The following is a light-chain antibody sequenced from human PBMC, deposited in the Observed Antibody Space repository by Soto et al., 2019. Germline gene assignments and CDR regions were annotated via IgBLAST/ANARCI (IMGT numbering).Light chain of an antibody. CDR2: RNS. J-gene: IGLJ2*01. Sequence: QSVLTQPPSVSGAPGQRVTISCTGSRSNIGSSSNIGPGYNVHWYQHVPGTAPKLLIYRNSNRPSGVPDRFSGSKSGTSASLAITGLQAEDEADYYCQSYDSSLSGHVVFGGGTKLTVL. CDR1: SSNIGPGYN. V-gene: IGLV1-40*01. CDR3: QSYDSSLSGHVV.